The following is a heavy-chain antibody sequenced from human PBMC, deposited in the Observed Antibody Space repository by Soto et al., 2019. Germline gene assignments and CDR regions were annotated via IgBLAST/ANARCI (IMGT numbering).Heavy chain of an antibody. V-gene: IGHV1-18*01. Sequence: GASVKVSCKASGYTFTSYGISWVRQAPRQGLEWMGWISAYNGNTNYAQKLQGRVTMTTDTSTSTAYMELRSLRSDDTAVYYCARYDTVLVRSWFDPWGQGTLVTVSS. CDR2: ISAYNGNT. D-gene: IGHD3-3*02. CDR1: GYTFTSYG. CDR3: ARYDTVLVRSWFDP. J-gene: IGHJ5*02.